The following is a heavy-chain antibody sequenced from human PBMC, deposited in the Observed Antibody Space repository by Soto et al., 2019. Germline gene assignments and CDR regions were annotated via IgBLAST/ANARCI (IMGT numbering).Heavy chain of an antibody. CDR2: ISGSGGST. CDR3: EGARSYYDSSGSPIDY. CDR1: GFTFSSYA. Sequence: EVQLLESGGGLVQPGGSLRLSCAASGFTFSSYAMSWVRQAPGKGLEWVSAISGSGGSTYYADSVKGRFTISRDNSKNTLYLQMNSLRAEDTAVYYCEGARSYYDSSGSPIDYCGQGTLVTVSS. J-gene: IGHJ4*02. V-gene: IGHV3-23*01. D-gene: IGHD3-22*01.